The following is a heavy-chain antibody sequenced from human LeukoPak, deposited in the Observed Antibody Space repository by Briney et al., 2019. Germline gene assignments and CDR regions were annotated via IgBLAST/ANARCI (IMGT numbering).Heavy chain of an antibody. Sequence: GGSLRLSCAASGFTFTNKAIGWFGQAPGKGLDGASAISGSGASTYYADAVKGRFTISRDNSKNTLYLQMNSLRAEDTAVYYCAKGPDSSGYGYYYGMVVWGQGTTVTVSS. CDR3: AKGPDSSGYGYYYGMVV. CDR1: GFTFTNKA. CDR2: ISGSGAST. J-gene: IGHJ6*02. D-gene: IGHD3-22*01. V-gene: IGHV3-23*01.